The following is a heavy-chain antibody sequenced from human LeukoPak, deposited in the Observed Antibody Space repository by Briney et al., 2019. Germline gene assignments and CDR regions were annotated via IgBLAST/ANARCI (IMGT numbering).Heavy chain of an antibody. CDR3: TTDPLRWIQLWRFDY. CDR2: ITSKTDGGTT. CDR1: GFTFSNAW. V-gene: IGHV3-15*01. Sequence: GGSLRLSCAASGFTFSNAWMSWVRQAPGKWLEWVGRITSKTDGGTTDYAAPVKGRFTISRDDSKNTLYLQMNSLKTEDTAVYYCTTDPLRWIQLWRFDYSGQGTLVTVSS. D-gene: IGHD5-18*01. J-gene: IGHJ4*02.